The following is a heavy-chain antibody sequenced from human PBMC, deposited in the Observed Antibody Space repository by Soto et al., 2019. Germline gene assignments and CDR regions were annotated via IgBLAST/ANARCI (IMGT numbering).Heavy chain of an antibody. V-gene: IGHV3-23*01. CDR1: GFTFSSYA. Sequence: PGGSLRLSCAASGFTFSSYAMSWVRQAPGKGLEWVSAISGSGGSTYYADSVKGRFTISRDNSKNTLYLQMNSLRAEDTAVYYCAIADGYSYGLFDYWGQGTLVTVSS. D-gene: IGHD5-18*01. CDR2: ISGSGGST. CDR3: AIADGYSYGLFDY. J-gene: IGHJ4*02.